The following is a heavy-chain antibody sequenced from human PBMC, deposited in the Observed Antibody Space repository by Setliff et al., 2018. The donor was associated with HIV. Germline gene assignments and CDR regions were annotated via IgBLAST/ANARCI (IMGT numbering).Heavy chain of an antibody. Sequence: ASVKVSCKASGYTFIHYDINWVRQAPGLGLEWMGWISGYNGNTEYAQKFQGRVTMTRDTSTSTAYMELSSLRSEDTAVYYCARVEQLEYYFDYWGQGTLVTVSS. J-gene: IGHJ4*02. CDR1: GYTFIHYD. D-gene: IGHD6-6*01. V-gene: IGHV1-18*01. CDR3: ARVEQLEYYFDY. CDR2: ISGYNGNT.